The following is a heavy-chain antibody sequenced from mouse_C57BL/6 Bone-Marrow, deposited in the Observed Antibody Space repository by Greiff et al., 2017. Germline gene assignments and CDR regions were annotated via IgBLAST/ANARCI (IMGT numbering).Heavy chain of an antibody. CDR2: ISNGGGSN. D-gene: IGHD1-1*01. CDR1: GFTFSDYY. Sequence: EVMLVESGGGLVQPGGSLKLSCAASGFTFSDYYMYWVRQTPEKRLEWVAYISNGGGSNYYPDTVKGRFTISRDNAKNTLYLQMSRLKSEDTAMYYCARQGDYGSSLDYWGQGTTLTVSS. V-gene: IGHV5-12*01. J-gene: IGHJ2*01. CDR3: ARQGDYGSSLDY.